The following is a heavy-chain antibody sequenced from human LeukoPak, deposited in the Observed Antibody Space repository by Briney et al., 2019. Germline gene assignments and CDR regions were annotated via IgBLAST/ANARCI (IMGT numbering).Heavy chain of an antibody. CDR2: INGGGGST. J-gene: IGHJ6*02. V-gene: IGHV3-23*01. D-gene: IGHD5-12*01. CDR1: GFTFSSFA. CDR3: AKDRGGYRYYYGMDV. Sequence: GGSLRLSCAASGFTFSSFAMNWVRQAPGKGLEWVSAINGGGGSTSYAGSVKGRFTISRDNSKNTLYLQMNSLRAEDTAVYYCAKDRGGYRYYYGMDVWGQGTTVTVSS.